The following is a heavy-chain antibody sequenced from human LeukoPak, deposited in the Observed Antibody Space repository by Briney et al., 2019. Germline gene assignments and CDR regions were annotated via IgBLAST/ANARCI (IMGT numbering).Heavy chain of an antibody. CDR1: GFTFSSYS. CDR3: ARGQYCTNGVCYDAFDI. CDR2: ISSSSSTI. D-gene: IGHD2-8*01. Sequence: HPGGSLRLSCAASGFTFSSYSMNWVRQAPGKGLEWVSYISSSSSTIYYADSVKGRFTISRDNAKNSLYLQMNSLRAEDTAVYYCARGQYCTNGVCYDAFDIWGQGTTVTVSS. J-gene: IGHJ3*02. V-gene: IGHV3-48*01.